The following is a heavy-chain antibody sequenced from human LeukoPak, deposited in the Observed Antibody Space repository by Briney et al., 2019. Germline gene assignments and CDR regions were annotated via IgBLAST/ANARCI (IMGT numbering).Heavy chain of an antibody. Sequence: SETLSLTCSVSGGSISGYYWSWIRQPPGKGLEWIGYIYYSGTTIYNPSLKSRVTISVDTSNNQFSLKLSSVTAADTAIYFCARAETYYYGSGSSNWFDPWGQGTLVTVSS. D-gene: IGHD3-10*01. J-gene: IGHJ5*02. CDR1: GGSISGYY. V-gene: IGHV4-59*08. CDR3: ARAETYYYGSGSSNWFDP. CDR2: IYYSGTT.